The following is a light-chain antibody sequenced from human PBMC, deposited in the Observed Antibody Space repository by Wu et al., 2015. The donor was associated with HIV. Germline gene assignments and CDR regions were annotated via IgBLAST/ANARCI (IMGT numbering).Light chain of an antibody. V-gene: IGKV1-39*01. J-gene: IGKJ4*01. CDR3: QQYNNWHLLT. CDR2: GAS. Sequence: DIQMTQSPSSLSASVGDRVTITCRASQTIGTYLNWYQQKEGKAPKLLISGASTLQSGVPSRFSGSGYGTDFTLTISSLQSEDFAVYYCQQYNNWHLLTFGGGTKVEIK. CDR1: QTIGTY.